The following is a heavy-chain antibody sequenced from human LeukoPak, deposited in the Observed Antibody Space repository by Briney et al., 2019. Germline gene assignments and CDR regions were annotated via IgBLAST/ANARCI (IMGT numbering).Heavy chain of an antibody. CDR2: VDPEDGET. V-gene: IGHV1-69-2*01. J-gene: IGHJ4*02. Sequence: ASVKISCKVSGYTFTDYYMHWVQQAPGKGLGWMGLVDPEDGETIYAEKFQGRVTITADTSTDTAYMELSSLRSEDTAVYYCATSYTTGNDYWGQGTLVTVSS. CDR1: GYTFTDYY. CDR3: ATSYTTGNDY. D-gene: IGHD3-16*01.